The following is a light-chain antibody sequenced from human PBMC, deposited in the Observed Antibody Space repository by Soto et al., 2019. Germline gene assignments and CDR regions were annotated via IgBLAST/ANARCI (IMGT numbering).Light chain of an antibody. CDR1: ASDIGYYNF. V-gene: IGLV2-14*03. CDR3: ASYTGTDTPWV. CDR2: DVS. Sequence: QSALTQPASVSGSLGQSITISCTGAASDIGYYNFVSWYQQHPATAPKLIIYDVSHRPSGISFRFSGSKSGNTASLTISGLRAEDEGGFYCASYTGTDTPWVFGGGTQLTVL. J-gene: IGLJ3*02.